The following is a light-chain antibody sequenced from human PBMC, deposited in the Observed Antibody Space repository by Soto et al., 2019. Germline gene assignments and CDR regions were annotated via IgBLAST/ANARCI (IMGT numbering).Light chain of an antibody. CDR1: QGISND. CDR3: QKYNSAPWT. J-gene: IGKJ1*01. CDR2: AAS. Sequence: DIQMTQSPSSLSASVGDRVTITCRASQGISNDLAWYQQKPGKVPKLLIYAASTLQSGVPSRFSGSGSGTDFTLTISSMQPEDVETYYRQKYNSAPWTFGQGNKVEIK. V-gene: IGKV1-27*01.